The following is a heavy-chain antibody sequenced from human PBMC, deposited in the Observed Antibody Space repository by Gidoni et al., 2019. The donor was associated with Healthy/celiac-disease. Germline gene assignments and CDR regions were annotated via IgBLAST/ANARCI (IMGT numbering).Heavy chain of an antibody. J-gene: IGHJ4*02. CDR1: GYTFTGYY. Sequence: QVQLVQSGAEVKKPGASVKVSCKASGYTFTGYYMHWVRQAPGQGLEWMGWINPNSGGTNYAQKFQGRVTMTRDTSISTAYMELSRLRSDDTAVYYCARVKVEAIVVVPAAPHLLFDYWGQGTLVTVSS. CDR3: ARVKVEAIVVVPAAPHLLFDY. V-gene: IGHV1-2*02. D-gene: IGHD2-2*01. CDR2: INPNSGGT.